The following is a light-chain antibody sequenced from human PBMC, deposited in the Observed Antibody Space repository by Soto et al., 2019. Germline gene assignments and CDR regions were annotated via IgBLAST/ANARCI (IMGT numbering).Light chain of an antibody. CDR3: QQSSNPPRT. Sequence: DIQMTQSQSSLSASVGDRVTITCRASQSISTYLNWYKQIPGKAPKLLIYATSRLQSGVPSRFSGSGSGTDFTLTISSLQPEDFATYYCQQSSNPPRTFGQGTKVQIK. CDR2: ATS. J-gene: IGKJ1*01. V-gene: IGKV1-39*01. CDR1: QSISTY.